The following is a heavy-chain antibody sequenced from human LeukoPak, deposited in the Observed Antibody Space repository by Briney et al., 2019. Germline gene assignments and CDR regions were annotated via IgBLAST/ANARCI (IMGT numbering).Heavy chain of an antibody. J-gene: IGHJ5*02. Sequence: GESLKISCKGSGYSFTNYWIGWVRQMPGKGLEWMGIIYPGDSDTRYSPSFLGQVTISADKSISTAYLQWGSLKASDTAMYYCARSQGYCSGGSCLQGDWFDPWGQGTLVTVSS. D-gene: IGHD2-15*01. CDR1: GYSFTNYW. CDR3: ARSQGYCSGGSCLQGDWFDP. CDR2: IYPGDSDT. V-gene: IGHV5-51*01.